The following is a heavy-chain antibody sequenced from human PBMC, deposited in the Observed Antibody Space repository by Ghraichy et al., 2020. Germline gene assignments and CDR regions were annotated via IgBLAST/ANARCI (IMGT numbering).Heavy chain of an antibody. CDR1: GGSISSYY. CDR2: IYYSGST. Sequence: SETLSLTCTVSGGSISSYYWSWIRQPPGKRLEWIGYIYYSGSTNYNPSLKSRVTISVDTSKNQFSLKLSSVTAADTAVYYCAITAIPKEGYYDSRPVDPSFGYWGQGTLVTVSS. J-gene: IGHJ4*02. D-gene: IGHD3-22*01. CDR3: AITAIPKEGYYDSRPVDPSFGY. V-gene: IGHV4-59*01.